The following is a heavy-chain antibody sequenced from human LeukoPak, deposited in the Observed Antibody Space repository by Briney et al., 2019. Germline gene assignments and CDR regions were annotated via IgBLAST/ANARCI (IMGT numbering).Heavy chain of an antibody. CDR3: AKGWTGGTRYGADV. CDR2: ISGSGGNT. D-gene: IGHD3/OR15-3a*01. V-gene: IGHV3-23*01. J-gene: IGHJ6*04. CDR1: VFTFSSYV. Sequence: GGSLRLCCAASVFTFSSYVICWVRQAPGKGLELVSGISGSGGNTYYVDSVKGRFTISRDNSKNTLYLQMNSLRAEDSAVYYCAKGWTGGTRYGADVWGKGTTVTVSS.